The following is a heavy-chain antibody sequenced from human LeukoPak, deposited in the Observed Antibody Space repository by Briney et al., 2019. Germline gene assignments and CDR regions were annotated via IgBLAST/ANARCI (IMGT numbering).Heavy chain of an antibody. Sequence: GASVKVSCKASGYTFTGYYLHWVRQAPGQGLEWMGWINPNSGGTNYAQKFQGRVTMTRDTSTSTVYMELSSLRSEDTAVYYCARVVSSRITMVRGVTRLGWFDPWGQGTLVTVSS. D-gene: IGHD3-10*01. CDR1: GYTFTGYY. J-gene: IGHJ5*02. V-gene: IGHV1-2*02. CDR2: INPNSGGT. CDR3: ARVVSSRITMVRGVTRLGWFDP.